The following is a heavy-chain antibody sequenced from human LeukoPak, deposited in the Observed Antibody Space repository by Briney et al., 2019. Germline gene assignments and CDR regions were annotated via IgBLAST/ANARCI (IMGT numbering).Heavy chain of an antibody. CDR1: GFTFSSYA. J-gene: IGHJ5*02. Sequence: GGSLRLSCAASGFTFSSYAMSWFRQAPGKGLEWVSAISGSGGSTYYTDSVKGRFTISRDNSQNTLYLQMNSLRAEDTAVYYCTKDPNGDYVGAFDPWGQGTLVTV. D-gene: IGHD4-17*01. CDR2: ISGSGGST. CDR3: TKDPNGDYVGAFDP. V-gene: IGHV3-23*01.